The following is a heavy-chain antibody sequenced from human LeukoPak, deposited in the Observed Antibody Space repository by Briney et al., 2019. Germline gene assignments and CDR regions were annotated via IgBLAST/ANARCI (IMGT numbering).Heavy chain of an antibody. D-gene: IGHD2-15*01. CDR2: INHSGST. Sequence: SETLSLTCAVYGGSFSGHYWTWIRQPPGKGLEWIGEINHSGSTNYNPSLKSRVTISVDTSKNQFSLKLSSVTAADTAVYYCARYHYCSGGSCYSRWFDPWGQGTLVTVSS. CDR1: GGSFSGHY. CDR3: ARYHYCSGGSCYSRWFDP. J-gene: IGHJ5*02. V-gene: IGHV4-34*01.